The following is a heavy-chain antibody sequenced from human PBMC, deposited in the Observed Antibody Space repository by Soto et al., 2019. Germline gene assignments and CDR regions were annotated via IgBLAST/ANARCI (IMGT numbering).Heavy chain of an antibody. CDR3: AILLYFLCGYGYYYYGMDV. CDR1: GYSFTSYW. J-gene: IGHJ6*02. D-gene: IGHD3-3*01. CDR2: IDPSDSYT. V-gene: IGHV5-10-1*01. Sequence: PGESLKISCKGSGYSFTSYWISWVRQMPGKGLEWMGRIDPSDSYTNYSPSFQGHVTISADKSNSTAYLQWSSLKASDTAMYYCAILLYFLCGYGYYYYGMDVSGPGTTVTVSS.